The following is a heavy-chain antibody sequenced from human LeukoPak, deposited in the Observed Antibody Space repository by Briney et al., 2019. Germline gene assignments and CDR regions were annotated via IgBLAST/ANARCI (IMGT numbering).Heavy chain of an antibody. CDR3: ARGGSIVGATRSSDYYYYMDV. Sequence: GASVKVSCKASGYTFTGYYMHWVRQAPGQGLEWMGWINPNSGGTNYAQKFQGRVTMTRDTSISTAYMELSSLRSEDTAVYYCARGGSIVGATRSSDYYYYMDVWGKGTTVTISS. CDR1: GYTFTGYY. V-gene: IGHV1-2*02. CDR2: INPNSGGT. J-gene: IGHJ6*03. D-gene: IGHD1-26*01.